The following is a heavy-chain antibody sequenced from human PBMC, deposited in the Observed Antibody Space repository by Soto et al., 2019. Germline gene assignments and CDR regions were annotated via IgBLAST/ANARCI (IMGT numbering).Heavy chain of an antibody. D-gene: IGHD3-22*01. V-gene: IGHV3-23*01. CDR2: ISGSGGST. CDR1: GFTFSSYA. CDR3: AKGGGYDSSGYSPYYFDY. Sequence: GGSLRLSCAASGFTFSSYAMSWVRQAPGKGLEWVSAISGSGGSTYYADSVKGRFTISRDNSKNTLYLQMNSLRAEDTAVYYCAKGGGYDSSGYSPYYFDYWGQGTLVPVSS. J-gene: IGHJ4*02.